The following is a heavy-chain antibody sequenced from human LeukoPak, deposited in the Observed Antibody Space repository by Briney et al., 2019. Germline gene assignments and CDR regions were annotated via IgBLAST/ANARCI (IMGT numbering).Heavy chain of an antibody. Sequence: ASVKVSCKASGYTFTSYAMHWVRQAPGQRLERMGWINAGNGNTKYSQKFQGRVTITRDTSASTAYMELSSLRSEDTAVYYCARGGTLYSSSWDTFYYYGMDVWGKGTTVTVSS. CDR2: INAGNGNT. J-gene: IGHJ6*04. CDR3: ARGGTLYSSSWDTFYYYGMDV. CDR1: GYTFTSYA. V-gene: IGHV1-3*01. D-gene: IGHD6-13*01.